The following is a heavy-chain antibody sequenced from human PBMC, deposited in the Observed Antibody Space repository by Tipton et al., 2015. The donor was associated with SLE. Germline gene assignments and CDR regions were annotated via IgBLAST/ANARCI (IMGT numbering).Heavy chain of an antibody. D-gene: IGHD4-11*01. J-gene: IGHJ4*02. V-gene: IGHV4-31*03. CDR1: GGSISTTDHY. Sequence: TLSLTCSVSGGSISTTDHYWGWIRQPPGKGLEWIGYIYYSGSTYYNPSLQSRLTMSVDTSRNQFSLKLTSVTAADTAVYFCARFDYSNWDDYWGQGTLVTVSS. CDR3: ARFDYSNWDDY. CDR2: IYYSGST.